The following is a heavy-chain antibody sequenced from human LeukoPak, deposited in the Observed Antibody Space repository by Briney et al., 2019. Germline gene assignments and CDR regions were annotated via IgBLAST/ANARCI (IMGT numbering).Heavy chain of an antibody. Sequence: PSETLSLTCAVYGVSFSGYYWSWLRQPPGKGLEWIGEINHSGSTNYNPSLKSRVTISVDTFKNQFSLKLSSVTAADTAVYYCARRPTEGNSNFDYWGQGTLVTVSS. CDR1: GVSFSGYY. J-gene: IGHJ4*02. V-gene: IGHV4-34*01. CDR3: ARRPTEGNSNFDY. D-gene: IGHD6-13*01. CDR2: INHSGST.